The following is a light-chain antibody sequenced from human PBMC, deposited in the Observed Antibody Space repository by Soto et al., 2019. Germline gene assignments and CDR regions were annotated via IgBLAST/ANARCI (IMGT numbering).Light chain of an antibody. Sequence: EMVLAQSPGPLSVSPGGRATLSCRASQSVSIDLAWYQQTPGQDPRLLIYGESTRATGIPARFSGSGSGTDFTLTISGLEPEDFAIYYCQKRGNWPQFGQGTRLEIK. CDR3: QKRGNWPQ. CDR2: GES. V-gene: IGKV3-11*01. J-gene: IGKJ5*01. CDR1: QSVSID.